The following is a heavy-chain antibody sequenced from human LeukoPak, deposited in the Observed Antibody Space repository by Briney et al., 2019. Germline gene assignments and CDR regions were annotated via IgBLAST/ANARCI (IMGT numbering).Heavy chain of an antibody. CDR1: GGSFSGYY. V-gene: IGHV4-34*01. CDR3: ARGTVGYYYYMDV. J-gene: IGHJ6*03. D-gene: IGHD4-17*01. CDR2: INHSGST. Sequence: SETLSLTCAVYGGSFSGYYWSWIRQPPGKGLEWIGEINHSGSTNYNPSLKSRVTISVDTSKNQFSLKLSSVTAADTAVYYCARGTVGYYYYMDVWGKGTTVTVSS.